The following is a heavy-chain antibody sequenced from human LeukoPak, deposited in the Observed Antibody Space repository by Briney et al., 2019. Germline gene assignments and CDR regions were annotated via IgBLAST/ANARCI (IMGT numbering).Heavy chain of an antibody. CDR3: ARDREAFDY. CDR2: IYPRDGST. CDR1: GYSFTSNY. J-gene: IGHJ4*02. Sequence: ASVKVSCKASGYSFTSNYIHWVRQAPGQGLEWMGMIYPRDGSTSYAQKFQGRVTVTRDTSTSTVHTELSGLRSEDTAVYYCARDREAFDYWGQGTLVTVSS. V-gene: IGHV1-46*01.